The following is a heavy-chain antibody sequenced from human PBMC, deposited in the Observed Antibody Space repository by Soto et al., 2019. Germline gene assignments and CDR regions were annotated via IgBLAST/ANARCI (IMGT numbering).Heavy chain of an antibody. Sequence: PGGSLRLSCAASGFDFSTHALTWVRQAPGKGLEWLSSITNTGITTHYADSVKGRFTIPRENSRNTLHPQLNNLRVDDTAVYYCAKGFDYGDTKHIDHWGQGTLVTVSS. D-gene: IGHD4-17*01. J-gene: IGHJ4*02. CDR3: AKGFDYGDTKHIDH. V-gene: IGHV3-23*01. CDR1: GFDFSTHA. CDR2: ITNTGITT.